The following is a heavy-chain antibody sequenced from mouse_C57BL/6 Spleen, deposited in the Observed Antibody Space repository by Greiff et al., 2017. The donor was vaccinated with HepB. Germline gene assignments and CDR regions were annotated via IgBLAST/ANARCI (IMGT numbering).Heavy chain of an antibody. J-gene: IGHJ1*03. V-gene: IGHV1-4*01. Sequence: QVTLKESGAELARPGASVKMSCKASGYTFTSYTMHWVKQRPGQGLEWIGYINPSSGYTKYNQKFKDKATLTADTSSSTAYRQLSSLTSEDSAVDYCARCVCHWYFDVWGTGTTVTVSS. CDR2: INPSSGYT. CDR1: GYTFTSYT. CDR3: ARCVCHWYFDV.